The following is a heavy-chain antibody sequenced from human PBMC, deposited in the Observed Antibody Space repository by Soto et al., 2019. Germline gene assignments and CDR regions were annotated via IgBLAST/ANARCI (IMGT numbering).Heavy chain of an antibody. CDR2: INWNSGDI. Sequence: PGGSLRLSCAASGFTFDDFAMHWVRQAPGKGLEWVSSINWNSGDIDYADSVKGRFTISRHSANSPLFLQMSSLRDQATALYYCAKDRSGSYPPTPESWGQGTLVTVSS. CDR1: GFTFDDFA. V-gene: IGHV3-9*01. D-gene: IGHD1-26*01. J-gene: IGHJ5*02. CDR3: AKDRSGSYPPTPES.